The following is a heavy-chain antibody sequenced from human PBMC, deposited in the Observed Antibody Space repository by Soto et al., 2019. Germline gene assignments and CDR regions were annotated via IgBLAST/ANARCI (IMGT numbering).Heavy chain of an antibody. V-gene: IGHV3-30-3*01. Sequence: GGSLRLSCAASGFPFSSYARHWVRKAPGKGLEWVAVISYDGSNKYYADSVKGRFTISRDNAKNTLYLQMNSLRAEDTAVYYCARLGYCSSTSCRKDYYYYYMDVWGKGTTVTVSS. CDR1: GFPFSSYA. CDR2: ISYDGSNK. D-gene: IGHD2-2*01. CDR3: ARLGYCSSTSCRKDYYYYYMDV. J-gene: IGHJ6*03.